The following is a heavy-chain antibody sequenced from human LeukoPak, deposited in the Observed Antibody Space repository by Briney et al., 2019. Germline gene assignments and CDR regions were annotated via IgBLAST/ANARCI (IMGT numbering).Heavy chain of an antibody. J-gene: IGHJ4*02. CDR3: ARALYYYGSGSIFDY. CDR2: INHSGST. V-gene: IGHV4-34*01. CDR1: GGSFSGYY. D-gene: IGHD3-10*01. Sequence: PSETLSLTCAVYGGSFSGYYWSWIRQPPGKGLEWIGEINHSGSTNYNPSLKSQVTISVDTSKNQFSLKLSSVTAADTAVYYCARALYYYGSGSIFDYWGQGTLVTVSS.